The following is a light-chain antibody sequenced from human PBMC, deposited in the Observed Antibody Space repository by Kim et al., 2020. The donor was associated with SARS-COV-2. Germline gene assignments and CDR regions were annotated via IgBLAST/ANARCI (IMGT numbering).Light chain of an antibody. CDR3: AAWDDSLSGWV. Sequence: GQRGTNSSSAGSSNIGKNYVYWSQHLPGTAPKPLIYRNNKWPSGVPDRFSCSKFGTSASLAISGLRSEDEADYYCAAWDDSLSGWVFGGGTQLTVL. CDR2: RNN. CDR1: SSNIGKNY. V-gene: IGLV1-47*01. J-gene: IGLJ3*02.